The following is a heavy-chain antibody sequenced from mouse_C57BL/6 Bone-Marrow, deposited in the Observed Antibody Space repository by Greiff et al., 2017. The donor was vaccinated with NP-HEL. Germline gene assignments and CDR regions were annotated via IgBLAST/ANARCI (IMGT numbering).Heavy chain of an antibody. CDR3: TTDYYGSYWYFDV. Sequence: EVQLMESGAELVRPGASVKLSCTASGFNIKDYYMHWVKQRPEQGLEWIGRIDPEDGDTEYAPKFQGKATMTADTSSNTAYLQLSSLTSEDTAVYYCTTDYYGSYWYFDVGGRGTTVTVSS. D-gene: IGHD1-1*01. V-gene: IGHV14-1*01. J-gene: IGHJ1*03. CDR1: GFNIKDYY. CDR2: IDPEDGDT.